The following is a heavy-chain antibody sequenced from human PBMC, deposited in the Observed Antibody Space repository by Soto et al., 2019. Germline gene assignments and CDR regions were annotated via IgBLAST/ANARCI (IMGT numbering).Heavy chain of an antibody. V-gene: IGHV1-18*01. CDR2: INVYNGNT. J-gene: IGHJ5*02. Sequence: ASVKVSCKASGYTFTNYGIRSVRQAPGQGLEWMGWINVYNGNTKYAQKVQGRVTMTTDTSTSTAYMELRSLRSDDTAVYYCARGVGSGSYYNQYNWFDPWGQGTLVTVSS. CDR3: ARGVGSGSYYNQYNWFDP. CDR1: GYTFTNYG. D-gene: IGHD3-10*01.